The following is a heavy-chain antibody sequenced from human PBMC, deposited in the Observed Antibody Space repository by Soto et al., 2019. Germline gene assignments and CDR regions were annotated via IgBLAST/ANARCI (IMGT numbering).Heavy chain of an antibody. Sequence: VRSLRLSGAASGFTFSSYAMSWVRQAPGKGLEWVSSISGSGGGTYYADSVKGRFTFSRDNSKNTLYLQMNSLRAEDTAVYYCAKFGMATTKRSPPYYIDYWGQGALVTVSS. V-gene: IGHV3-23*01. J-gene: IGHJ4*02. CDR2: ISGSGGGT. D-gene: IGHD1-1*01. CDR3: AKFGMATTKRSPPYYIDY. CDR1: GFTFSSYA.